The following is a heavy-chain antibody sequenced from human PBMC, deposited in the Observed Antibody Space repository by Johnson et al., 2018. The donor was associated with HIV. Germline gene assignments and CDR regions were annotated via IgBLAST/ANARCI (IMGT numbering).Heavy chain of an antibody. D-gene: IGHD3-16*01. Sequence: QVQLVESGGGVVQPGRSLRLSCAASGFSFSIYAMHWVRQAPGKGLEWVSVIYSGGSTYYADSVKGRFTISRDNSKNTLYLQMHSLRAEDTAVYYCARGALGDWVDAFDIWGQGTMVTVSS. CDR1: GFSFSIYA. CDR3: ARGALGDWVDAFDI. CDR2: IYSGGST. V-gene: IGHV3-NL1*01. J-gene: IGHJ3*02.